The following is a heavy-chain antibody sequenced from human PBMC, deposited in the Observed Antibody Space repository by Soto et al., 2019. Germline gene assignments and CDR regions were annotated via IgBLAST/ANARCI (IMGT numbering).Heavy chain of an antibody. J-gene: IGHJ6*04. Sequence: XSVKVSCKASVYTFTRYDINWVRQATGQGLEWMGWMNPNSGNTGYAQKFQGRVTMTRNTSISTAYMELSSLRSEDTAVYYCARGDARYGMDVWGKATTVTVSS. CDR3: ARGDARYGMDV. CDR1: VYTFTRYD. V-gene: IGHV1-8*01. CDR2: MNPNSGNT.